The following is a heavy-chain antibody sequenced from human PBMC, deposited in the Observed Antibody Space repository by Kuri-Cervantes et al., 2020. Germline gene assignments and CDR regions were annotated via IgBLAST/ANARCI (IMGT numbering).Heavy chain of an antibody. CDR3: ASDNWNYKSFAFDI. J-gene: IGHJ3*02. CDR2: INPSGGTT. D-gene: IGHD1-7*01. Sequence: ASVKVSCKASGYSFTNYYMHWVRQAPGQGLEWMGIINPSGGTTNYAQKFQGRVTMTRDTSTTTVYMELNSLRSEDTAMYYCASDNWNYKSFAFDIWGQGTMVTVSS. V-gene: IGHV1-46*01. CDR1: GYSFTNYY.